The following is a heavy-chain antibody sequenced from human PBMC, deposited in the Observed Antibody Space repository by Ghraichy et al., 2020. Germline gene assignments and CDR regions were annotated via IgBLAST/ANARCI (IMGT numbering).Heavy chain of an antibody. D-gene: IGHD3-22*01. CDR1: GGSISSYY. Sequence: SETLSLTCTVSGGSISSYYWSWIRQPPGKGLEWIGYIYYSGSTNYHPSLKRRVTISVDTSKNQFSLKLSSVTAADTAEYYCARELRYYDSSGYFDAFDIWGQGTMVTVSS. V-gene: IGHV4-59*01. CDR2: IYYSGST. CDR3: ARELRYYDSSGYFDAFDI. J-gene: IGHJ3*02.